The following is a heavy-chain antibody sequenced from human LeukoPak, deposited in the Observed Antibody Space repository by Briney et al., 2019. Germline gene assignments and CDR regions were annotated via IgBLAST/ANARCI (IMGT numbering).Heavy chain of an antibody. V-gene: IGHV3-23*01. J-gene: IGHJ3*02. CDR2: IRGGGSA. Sequence: SGGSLRLSCTASGFTFSAYAMMWVRQAPGKGPEWVSAIRGGGSAFYADSVKGRFTISRDNSKYTLFLQMNSLRAEDTAVYYCARDPNGDYIGAFDMWGPGTMVTVSS. CDR1: GFTFSAYA. D-gene: IGHD4-17*01. CDR3: ARDPNGDYIGAFDM.